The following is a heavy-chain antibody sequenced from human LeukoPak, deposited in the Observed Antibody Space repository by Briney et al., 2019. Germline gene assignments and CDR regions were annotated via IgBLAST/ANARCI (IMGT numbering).Heavy chain of an antibody. CDR3: ASLLGEATLFDY. J-gene: IGHJ4*02. CDR2: IKQDGSEK. D-gene: IGHD1-26*01. CDR1: GLTLSRYW. Sequence: GGSLRLSCVASGLTLSRYWMSWVRQAPGKGLEWVANIKQDGSEKYYVDSVKGRFTISRDNAKNSLYLQVNSLKAEDTAMYYCASLLGEATLFDYWGQGNLVTVSS. V-gene: IGHV3-7*01.